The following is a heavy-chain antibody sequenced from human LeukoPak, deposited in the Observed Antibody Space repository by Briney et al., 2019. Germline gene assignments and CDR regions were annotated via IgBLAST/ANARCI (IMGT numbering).Heavy chain of an antibody. J-gene: IGHJ5*02. CDR1: GGTFSIYA. CDR2: IIPIFGTA. Sequence: SVTVSFTASGGTFSIYAISWVRQAPGQGLEWMGGIIPIFGTANYAQKFQGRVTITADESTSTAYMELSSLRSEDTAVYYCARVPGIAAAGSPSAWFDPWGQGTLVTVSS. V-gene: IGHV1-69*13. CDR3: ARVPGIAAAGSPSAWFDP. D-gene: IGHD6-13*01.